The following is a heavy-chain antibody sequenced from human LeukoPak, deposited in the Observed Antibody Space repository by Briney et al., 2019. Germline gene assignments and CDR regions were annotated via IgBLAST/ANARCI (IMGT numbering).Heavy chain of an antibody. CDR2: INPDGGST. J-gene: IGHJ4*02. Sequence: ASVKVSCKASGYTFTSYWIQWVRQAPGQGLEWMGLINPDGGSTAYAHRFQGRVIMTRDTSTSTAYMDLSSLRSEDTAVYHCARAPRNSSTMLDFWGQGTLVTVSS. V-gene: IGHV1-46*01. CDR1: GYTFTSYW. D-gene: IGHD6-13*01. CDR3: ARAPRNSSTMLDF.